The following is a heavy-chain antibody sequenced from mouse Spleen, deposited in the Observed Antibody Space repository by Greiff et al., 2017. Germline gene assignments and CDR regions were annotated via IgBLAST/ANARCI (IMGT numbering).Heavy chain of an antibody. CDR3: AKLLITTVVAEGYYAMDY. V-gene: IGHV2-3*01. D-gene: IGHD1-1*01. J-gene: IGHJ4*01. CDR2: IWGDGST. Sequence: VMLVESGPGLVAPSQSLSITCTVSGFSLTSYGVSWVRQPPGKGLEWLGVIWGDGSTNYHSALISRLSISKDNSKSQVFLKLNSLQTDDTATYYCAKLLITTVVAEGYYAMDYWGQGTSVTVSS. CDR1: GFSLTSYG.